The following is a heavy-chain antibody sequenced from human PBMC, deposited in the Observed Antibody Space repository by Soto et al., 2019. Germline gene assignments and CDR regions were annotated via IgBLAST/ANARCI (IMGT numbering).Heavy chain of an antibody. Sequence: PGGSLRLSCAASGFPFRNYGMNWVRQAPGKGLEWVSYIGIGSSTKYYADSVKGRFTISRDNAKNSLYLQMNSLRAEDTAVYYCARDQLYYNDISGRPLNAFDVWGQGTMVTVS. CDR1: GFPFRNYG. CDR2: IGIGSSTK. V-gene: IGHV3-48*01. D-gene: IGHD3-22*01. J-gene: IGHJ3*01. CDR3: ARDQLYYNDISGRPLNAFDV.